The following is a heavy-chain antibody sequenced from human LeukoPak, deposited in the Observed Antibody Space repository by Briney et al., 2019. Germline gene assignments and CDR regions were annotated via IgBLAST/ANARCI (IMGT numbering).Heavy chain of an antibody. V-gene: IGHV3-7*01. J-gene: IGHJ4*02. Sequence: GGSLRLSCAASGFTFSSYLMSWVRQAPGKGLEWVANIKQDGSEKYYLDSVKGRFTISRDNAKYSLYLQMNSLRVEDTAVYYCVREEYGDYWGQGTLVTVSS. D-gene: IGHD2/OR15-2a*01. CDR3: VREEYGDY. CDR1: GFTFSSYL. CDR2: IKQDGSEK.